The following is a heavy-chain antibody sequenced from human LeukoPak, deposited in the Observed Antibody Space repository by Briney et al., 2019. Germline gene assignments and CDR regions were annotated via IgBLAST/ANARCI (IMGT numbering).Heavy chain of an antibody. D-gene: IGHD3-10*01. Sequence: GGSLRLSCAASGFTFSSYEMNWVRQAPGKGLEWVSYISSSGSTIYYADSVKGRFAISRDNAKNSLYLQMNSLRAEDTAVYYCARARITEARYYYYGMDVWGQGTTVTVSS. V-gene: IGHV3-48*03. CDR3: ARARITEARYYYYGMDV. J-gene: IGHJ6*02. CDR1: GFTFSSYE. CDR2: ISSSGSTI.